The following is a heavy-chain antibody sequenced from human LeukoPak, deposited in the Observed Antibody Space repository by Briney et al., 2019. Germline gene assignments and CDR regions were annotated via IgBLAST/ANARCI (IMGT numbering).Heavy chain of an antibody. Sequence: GGSLRLSCAASGFTFSDYEMNWVRQAPGKGLEWVSYISMSGSVIHYADSVKGRFTISRDNAKNSLYLQMNSLRAVDTAVYYCARDGGRTASGFRPQYFDYWGQGALVIVSS. CDR1: GFTFSDYE. V-gene: IGHV3-48*03. D-gene: IGHD3-16*01. J-gene: IGHJ4*02. CDR2: ISMSGSVI. CDR3: ARDGGRTASGFRPQYFDY.